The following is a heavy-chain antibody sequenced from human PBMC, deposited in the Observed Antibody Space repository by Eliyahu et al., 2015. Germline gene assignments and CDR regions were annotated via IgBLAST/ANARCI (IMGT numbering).Heavy chain of an antibody. Sequence: QVQLQQWGAGLLKPSETLSLTCAVYGXSXXGYYXXWIRQPPGKGLEWIGEINHSGSTNYNPSLKSRVTISVDTSKNQFSLKLSSVTAADTAVNYCARGFDIGPRGRNQQLDYWGQGTLVTVSS. V-gene: IGHV4-34*01. CDR3: ARGFDIGPRGRNQQLDY. D-gene: IGHD3-16*01. J-gene: IGHJ4*02. CDR1: GXSXXGYY. CDR2: INHSGST.